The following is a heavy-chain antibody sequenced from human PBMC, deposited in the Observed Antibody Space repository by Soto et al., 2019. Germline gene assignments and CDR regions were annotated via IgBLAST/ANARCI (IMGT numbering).Heavy chain of an antibody. CDR2: IWYDGSNK. V-gene: IGHV3-33*01. CDR1: GFTFSSYG. D-gene: IGHD5-18*01. Sequence: VGSLSLSCAASGFTFSSYGMHCFRQAPGKGLEWVAVIWYDGSNKYYADSVKGRFTVSRDNSKNTLYLQMNSLRAEDTAVYYCERGSRYSYGSFDDWGQGTMVTVSS. J-gene: IGHJ4*02. CDR3: ERGSRYSYGSFDD.